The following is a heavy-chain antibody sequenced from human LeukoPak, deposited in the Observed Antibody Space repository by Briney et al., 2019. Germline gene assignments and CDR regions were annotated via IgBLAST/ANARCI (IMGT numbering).Heavy chain of an antibody. V-gene: IGHV3-21*01. CDR3: ASAGIAVAGTYY. CDR2: ISSSSSYI. Sequence: GGSLRLSCAASGFTFSSYSMNWVRQAPGKGLEWVSSISSSSSYIYYADSVKGRFTISRDNAKNSLYLQMNSPRAEDTAVYYCASAGIAVAGTYYWGQGTLVTVSS. J-gene: IGHJ4*02. D-gene: IGHD6-19*01. CDR1: GFTFSSYS.